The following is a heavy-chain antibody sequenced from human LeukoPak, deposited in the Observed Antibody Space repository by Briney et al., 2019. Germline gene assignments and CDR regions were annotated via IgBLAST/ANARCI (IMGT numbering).Heavy chain of an antibody. CDR3: AKNYYDSSGLFDY. D-gene: IGHD3-22*01. V-gene: IGHV3-21*01. CDR2: ISSSSSYI. CDR1: GFTFSTYS. J-gene: IGHJ4*02. Sequence: GGSLRLSCAASGFTFSTYSMNWVRQAPGKGLEWVSSISSSSSYIYYVDSVKGRFNISRDNAKNSLFLQMNSLRAEDLAVYYCAKNYYDSSGLFDYWGQGTLVTVSS.